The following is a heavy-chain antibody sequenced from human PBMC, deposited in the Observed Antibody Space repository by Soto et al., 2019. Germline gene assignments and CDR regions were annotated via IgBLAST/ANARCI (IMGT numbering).Heavy chain of an antibody. CDR1: GFTFSSYA. CDR3: AKDRYYDSSGYYSDY. V-gene: IGHV3-23*01. J-gene: IGHJ4*02. Sequence: GGSLRLSCAASGFTFSSYAMSWVRQAPGKGLEWVSAISGSGGSTYYADSVKGRFTISRDNSKNTLYLQMNSLRAEDTAVYYRAKDRYYDSSGYYSDYWGQGTLVTVSS. CDR2: ISGSGGST. D-gene: IGHD3-22*01.